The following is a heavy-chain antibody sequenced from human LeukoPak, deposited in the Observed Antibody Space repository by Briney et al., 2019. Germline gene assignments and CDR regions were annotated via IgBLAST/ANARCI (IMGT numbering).Heavy chain of an antibody. D-gene: IGHD3-3*01. CDR1: GGSISSSSYY. Sequence: PSETLSLTCTVSGGSISSSSYYWGWIRQPPGKGLEWIGSIYYSGSTYYNPSLKSRVTISVDKSKNQFSLKLSSVTAADTAVYYCARGRDFWSGYDYWGQGTLVTVSS. CDR2: IYYSGST. J-gene: IGHJ4*02. V-gene: IGHV4-39*07. CDR3: ARGRDFWSGYDY.